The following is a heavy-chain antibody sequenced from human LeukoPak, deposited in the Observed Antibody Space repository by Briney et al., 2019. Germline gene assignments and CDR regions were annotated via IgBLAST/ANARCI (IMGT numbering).Heavy chain of an antibody. Sequence: AASVKDSCKASGYTFTSYDINWVRQATGQGLEWMGWMNPNSGSTGYAQKFQGRVTITRNTSISTDYMELSSLRSEDTAVYYCARGYSYGPKVFGYWGQGTLVTVSS. CDR2: MNPNSGST. J-gene: IGHJ4*02. CDR1: GYTFTSYD. CDR3: ARGYSYGPKVFGY. D-gene: IGHD5-18*01. V-gene: IGHV1-8*03.